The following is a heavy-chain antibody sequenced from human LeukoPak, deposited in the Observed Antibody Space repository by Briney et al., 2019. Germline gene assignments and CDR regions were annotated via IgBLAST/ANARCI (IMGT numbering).Heavy chain of an antibody. J-gene: IGHJ4*02. CDR1: GGTFSSYA. CDR3: ARASLGGSYGYSTLFDY. D-gene: IGHD5-18*01. Sequence: GASVKVSCKASGGTFSSYAISWVRQAPGQGLEWMGRIIPILGIANYAQKFQGRVTITADKSTSTAYMELSSLRSEDTAVYYCARASLGGSYGYSTLFDYWGQGTLVTVSS. V-gene: IGHV1-69*04. CDR2: IIPILGIA.